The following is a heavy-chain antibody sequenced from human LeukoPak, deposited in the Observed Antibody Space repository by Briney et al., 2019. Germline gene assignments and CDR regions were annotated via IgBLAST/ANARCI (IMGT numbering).Heavy chain of an antibody. Sequence: SETLSLTCTVSGGSISSSSYYWGWLRQPPGKGLEWIGSIYYSGSTYYNPSLKSRVTISVDTSKNQFSLKLSSVTAADTAVYYCARHAPYSNYALDYWGQGTLVTVSS. CDR3: ARHAPYSNYALDY. J-gene: IGHJ4*02. CDR1: GGSISSSSYY. CDR2: IYYSGST. V-gene: IGHV4-39*01. D-gene: IGHD4-11*01.